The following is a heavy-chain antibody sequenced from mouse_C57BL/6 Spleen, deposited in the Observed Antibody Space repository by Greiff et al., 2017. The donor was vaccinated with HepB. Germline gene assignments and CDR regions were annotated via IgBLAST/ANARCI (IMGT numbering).Heavy chain of an antibody. V-gene: IGHV5-17*01. D-gene: IGHD1-1*01. J-gene: IGHJ2*01. CDR1: GFTFSDYG. CDR3: ARAITTVVDFDY. CDR2: ISSGSSTI. Sequence: EVMLVESGGGLVKPGGSLKLSCAASGFTFSDYGMHWVRQAPEKGLEWVAYISSGSSTIYYVDTVKGRFTISRDNAKNTLFLQMTSLRSEDTAMYYCARAITTVVDFDYWGQGTTLTVAS.